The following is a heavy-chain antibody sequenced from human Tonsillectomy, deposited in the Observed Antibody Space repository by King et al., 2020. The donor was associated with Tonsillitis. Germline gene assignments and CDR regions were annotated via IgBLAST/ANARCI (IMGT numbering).Heavy chain of an antibody. CDR1: GGSISSYY. CDR2: IYYSGST. V-gene: IGHV4-59*08. Sequence: QLQESGPGLVKPSETLSLTCTVSGGSISSYYWSWIRQPPGKGLEWIGYIYYSGSTNYNPSLKSRVTISVDTSKNQFYLKLSSVTAADTAVYYCASSVVVGSEYGMDVWGQGTTVTVSS. J-gene: IGHJ6*02. D-gene: IGHD2-2*01. CDR3: ASSVVVGSEYGMDV.